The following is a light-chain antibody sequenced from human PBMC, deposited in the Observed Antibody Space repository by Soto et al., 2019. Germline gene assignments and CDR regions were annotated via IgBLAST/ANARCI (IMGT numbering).Light chain of an antibody. J-gene: IGKJ1*01. CDR1: QNIKSY. Sequence: DIQMTQSPSSLSASVGDRVTITCRASQNIKSYVNWYQQRPGKAPKLLIYAASSLQSGVPSRFSGSESGTDFTLTISRLQPEDFATYYCQQTYSNPPWTFGQGTKVEVK. CDR2: AAS. V-gene: IGKV1-39*01. CDR3: QQTYSNPPWT.